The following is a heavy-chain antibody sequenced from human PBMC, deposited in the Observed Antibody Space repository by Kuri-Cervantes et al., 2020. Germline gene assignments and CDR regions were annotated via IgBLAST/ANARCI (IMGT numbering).Heavy chain of an antibody. CDR3: ARDPSGLNDYGDYVDY. J-gene: IGHJ4*02. Sequence: ETRSLTGAASGFSFTSYSMIWVRQAPGKGLEWVSSISSSSSYIYYADSVKGRFTISRDNAKKSLYLQMNSLRAEDTAVYYCARDPSGLNDYGDYVDYWGQGTLVTVSS. D-gene: IGHD4-17*01. CDR1: GFSFTSYS. V-gene: IGHV3-21*03. CDR2: ISSSSSYI.